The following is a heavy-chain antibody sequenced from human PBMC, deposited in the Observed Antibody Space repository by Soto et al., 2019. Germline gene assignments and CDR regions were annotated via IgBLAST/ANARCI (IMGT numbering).Heavy chain of an antibody. J-gene: IGHJ4*02. D-gene: IGHD4-17*01. CDR1: GYTFTSYA. Sequence: GASVKVSCKASGYTFTSYAMHWVRQAPGQRLEWMGWINAGNGNTKYSQKFQGRVTITRDTSASTAYMELSSLRSEDTAVYYCARPRRYGDYVADRGYYFDCWGQGTLVTVSS. CDR3: ARPRRYGDYVADRGYYFDC. V-gene: IGHV1-3*01. CDR2: INAGNGNT.